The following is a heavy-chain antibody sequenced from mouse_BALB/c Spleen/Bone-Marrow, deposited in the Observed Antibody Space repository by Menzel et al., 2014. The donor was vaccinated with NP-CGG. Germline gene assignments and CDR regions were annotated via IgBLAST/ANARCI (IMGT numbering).Heavy chain of an antibody. CDR2: IWGDGST. D-gene: IGHD2-4*01. CDR3: ARDSFLITRALDY. V-gene: IGHV2-6-7*01. J-gene: IGHJ4*01. Sequence: VKLQESGPGLVSPSQSLSITRTVSGFSLTGYGVSWVRQSPGKGLEWLGMIWGDGSTDYNSALKSRLSISKDNSKSQVFLKMNSLQTDDTARYYCARDSFLITRALDYWGQGTSVTVSS. CDR1: GFSLTGYG.